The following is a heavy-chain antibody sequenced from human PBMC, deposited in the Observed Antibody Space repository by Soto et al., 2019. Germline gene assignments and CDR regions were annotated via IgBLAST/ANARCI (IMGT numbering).Heavy chain of an antibody. CDR1: GGSISSGGYY. J-gene: IGHJ6*02. D-gene: IGHD2-2*01. V-gene: IGHV4-31*03. CDR3: ARDFGAVVPAAMGTRANYYSYYGMDV. CDR2: IYYSGST. Sequence: SETLSLTCTVSGGSISSGGYYWSWIRQHPGKGLEWIGYIYYSGSTYYNPSLKSRVTISVDTSKNQFSLKLSSVTAADTAVYYCARDFGAVVPAAMGTRANYYSYYGMDVWCPGPTVTVSS.